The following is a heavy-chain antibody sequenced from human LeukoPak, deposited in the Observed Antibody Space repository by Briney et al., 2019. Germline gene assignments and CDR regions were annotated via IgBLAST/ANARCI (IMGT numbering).Heavy chain of an antibody. Sequence: GGSLRLSCAASGFRFSSYSKNWVRQAPGKGLEWVSYISSSSSTIYYADSVKGRFTISRDNAKISLYLQMNSLRAEDTAVYYCARRTASDYYFDYWGQGTLVTVSS. D-gene: IGHD2-21*02. CDR2: ISSSSSTI. CDR1: GFRFSSYS. J-gene: IGHJ4*02. V-gene: IGHV3-48*01. CDR3: ARRTASDYYFDY.